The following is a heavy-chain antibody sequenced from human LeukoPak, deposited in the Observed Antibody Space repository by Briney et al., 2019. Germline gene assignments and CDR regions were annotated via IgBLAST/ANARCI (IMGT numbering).Heavy chain of an antibody. CDR2: ISGSGGST. CDR3: AKDSVLRYFDWFGSFDY. Sequence: QTGGSLRLSCAASGFTFSSYAMSWVRQAPGKGLEWVSAISGSGGSTYYADSVKGRFTISRDNSKNTLYLQMNSLRAEDTAAYYCAKDSVLRYFDWFGSFDYWGQGTLVTVSS. J-gene: IGHJ4*02. V-gene: IGHV3-23*01. CDR1: GFTFSSYA. D-gene: IGHD3-9*01.